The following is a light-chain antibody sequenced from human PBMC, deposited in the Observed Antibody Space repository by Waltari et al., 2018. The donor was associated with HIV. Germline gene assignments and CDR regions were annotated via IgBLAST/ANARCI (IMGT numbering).Light chain of an antibody. CDR3: AAWDDNLDAYV. CDR1: SSNIGSNP. J-gene: IGLJ1*01. CDR2: SND. Sequence: QSVLTQPPSASATPGQRFTISCSGSSSNIGSNPVNWYQQFSGTAPKLLISSNDQRPSGVPDRFSGSKSGTSASLAITGLQSEDEADYYCAAWDDNLDAYVFGTGTKVTVL. V-gene: IGLV1-44*01.